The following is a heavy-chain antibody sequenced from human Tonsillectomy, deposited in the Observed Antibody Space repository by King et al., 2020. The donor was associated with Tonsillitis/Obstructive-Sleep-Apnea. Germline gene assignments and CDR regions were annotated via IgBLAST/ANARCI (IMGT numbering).Heavy chain of an antibody. V-gene: IGHV1-18*01. J-gene: IGHJ6*03. CDR1: GYTFTSYG. CDR3: ARARSLWFGKLSNYYYYYMDV. CDR2: ISAYNGNT. D-gene: IGHD3-10*01. Sequence: VQLVESGAEVKKPGASVKVSCKASGYTFTSYGISWVRQAPGQGLEWMGWISAYNGNTNYAQKLQGRVTMTTDTSTSTAYMELRSLRSDDTAVYYCARARSLWFGKLSNYYYYYMDVWGKGTTVTVSS.